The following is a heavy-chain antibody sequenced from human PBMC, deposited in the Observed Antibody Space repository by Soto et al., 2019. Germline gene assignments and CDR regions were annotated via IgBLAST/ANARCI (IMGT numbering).Heavy chain of an antibody. CDR3: XRQGDYDRSGYYSSAFDI. V-gene: IGHV5-51*01. CDR2: IYPGDSDT. J-gene: IGHJ3*02. Sequence: GESLKISCTGSGYSFTIYWIGWVRQMPGKGLEWMGIIYPGDSDTRYSPSFQGQVTISADKSISTAYLQWSSLKASDTAMYYCXRQGDYDRSGYYSSAFDIWGQGTMVTVSS. CDR1: GYSFTIYW. D-gene: IGHD3-22*01.